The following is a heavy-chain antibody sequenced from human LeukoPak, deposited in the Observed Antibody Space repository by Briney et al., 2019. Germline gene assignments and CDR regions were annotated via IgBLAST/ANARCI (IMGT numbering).Heavy chain of an antibody. CDR2: INTNTGNP. D-gene: IGHD4-23*01. Sequence: ASVKVSCKASGYSFTRYAMNWVRQAPGQGLEWMGWINTNTGNPTYAQGFTGRFVFSLDTSVSTAYLQISSLKAEDTAVYYCARLHGGNSNCYYGMDVWGQGTTVTVSS. J-gene: IGHJ6*02. CDR1: GYSFTRYA. V-gene: IGHV7-4-1*02. CDR3: ARLHGGNSNCYYGMDV.